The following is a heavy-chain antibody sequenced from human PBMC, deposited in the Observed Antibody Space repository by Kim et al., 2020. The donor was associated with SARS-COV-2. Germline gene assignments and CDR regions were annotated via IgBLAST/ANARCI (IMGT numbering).Heavy chain of an antibody. D-gene: IGHD3-10*01. CDR3: VKDPLLWFGEPISPGY. Sequence: GGSLRLSCSASGFTFSSYAMHWVRQAPGKGLEYVSAISSNGGSTYYADSVKGRFTISRDNSKNTLYLQMSSLRAEDTAVYYCVKDPLLWFGEPISPGYWGQGTLVTVSS. J-gene: IGHJ4*02. CDR1: GFTFSSYA. CDR2: ISSNGGST. V-gene: IGHV3-64D*09.